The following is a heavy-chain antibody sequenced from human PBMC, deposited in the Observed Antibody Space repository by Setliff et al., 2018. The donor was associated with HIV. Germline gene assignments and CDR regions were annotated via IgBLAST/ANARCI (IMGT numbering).Heavy chain of an antibody. V-gene: IGHV4-59*08. CDR1: GGSISTYY. D-gene: IGHD1-26*01. CDR2: IYFTGSS. CDR3: ATSEWELIDFDY. J-gene: IGHJ4*02. Sequence: KASETLSLTCTVSGGSISTYYWSWIRQPPGKGLEWIGSIYFTGSSDNNPSLKSRVTLSVDTSKHQFSLNLNSVTAADTAVYFCATSEWELIDFDYWGQGTLVTVSS.